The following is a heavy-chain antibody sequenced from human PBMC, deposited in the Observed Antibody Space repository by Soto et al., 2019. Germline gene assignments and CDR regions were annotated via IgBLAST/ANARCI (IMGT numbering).Heavy chain of an antibody. J-gene: IGHJ5*02. Sequence: GGSLRLSCAASGFTFSTYWMHWVRQTPGKGLVWVSRINSDGSSTSYADSVKGRFTISRDNAKNTLYLQMNSLRAEDTAVYYCAREIFYWGQGTLVTVSSGKKAPASVKVSCKASGYTFTSYYMHWFDPWGQGTLVTVSS. CDR1: GFTFSTYW. CDR3: AREIFYWGQGTLVTVSSGKKAPASVKVSCKASGYTFTSYYMHWFDP. CDR2: INSDGSST. D-gene: IGHD2-2*02. V-gene: IGHV3-74*01.